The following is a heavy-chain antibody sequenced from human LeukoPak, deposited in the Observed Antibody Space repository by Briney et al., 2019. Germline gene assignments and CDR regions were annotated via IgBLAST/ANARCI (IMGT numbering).Heavy chain of an antibody. J-gene: IGHJ4*02. CDR1: ASTFSAYA. Sequence: GGSLRLSCAASASTFSAYAVTWIRQAPGKGLEWVSAISGSGGSTYYADPVKGRFTISRDNSKNTVYLQMNSLRAEDTAVYYCAIHDYLAVWGQGTLVTVS. V-gene: IGHV3-23*01. D-gene: IGHD4-11*01. CDR3: AIHDYLAV. CDR2: ISGSGGST.